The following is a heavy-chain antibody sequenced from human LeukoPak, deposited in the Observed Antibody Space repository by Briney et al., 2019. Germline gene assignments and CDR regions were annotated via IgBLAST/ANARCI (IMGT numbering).Heavy chain of an antibody. CDR3: ASYYDSGGYHPSRFDY. Sequence: GASAKVSCKASGYTFTGYYMHWVRQAPGQGLEWMGWINPASGATYYAQKFQDRVTMTRDTSITTGYMELSRLISDDTAMYYCASYYDSGGYHPSRFDYWGQGTLVTVSS. D-gene: IGHD3-22*01. J-gene: IGHJ4*02. CDR1: GYTFTGYY. CDR2: INPASGAT. V-gene: IGHV1-2*02.